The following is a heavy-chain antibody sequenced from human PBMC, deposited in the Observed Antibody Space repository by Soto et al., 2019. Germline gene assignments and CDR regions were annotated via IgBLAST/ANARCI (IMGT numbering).Heavy chain of an antibody. CDR2: MYNTGST. Sequence: SETLSLTCTVSGGSISGYYWSWIRQPPGKGLEWIGYMYNTGSTVYNPSFKSRVTISADTSKNQFSLKLNSVTAADTAVYYCARSIHSWGQGTLVTVS. V-gene: IGHV4-59*01. CDR1: GGSISGYY. J-gene: IGHJ4*02. CDR3: ARSIHS.